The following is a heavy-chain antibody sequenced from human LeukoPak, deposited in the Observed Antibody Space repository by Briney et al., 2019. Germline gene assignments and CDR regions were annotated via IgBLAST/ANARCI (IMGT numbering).Heavy chain of an antibody. V-gene: IGHV3-23*01. CDR1: GFTFSSYA. D-gene: IGHD2-15*01. Sequence: GGSLRLSCAVSGFTFSSYAMSWVRQAPGKGLEWVSAIGGSGGSTFYADSVKGRFIISRDSSKNTLYLQMNSLRAEDTAVYYCASPRIGSENDYYGMDVWGQGTTVTASS. J-gene: IGHJ6*02. CDR2: IGGSGGST. CDR3: ASPRIGSENDYYGMDV.